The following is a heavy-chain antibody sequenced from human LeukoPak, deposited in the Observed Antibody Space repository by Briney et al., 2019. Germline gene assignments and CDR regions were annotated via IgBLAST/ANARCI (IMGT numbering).Heavy chain of an antibody. J-gene: IGHJ4*02. D-gene: IGHD1-26*01. CDR1: GFTFSSYG. V-gene: IGHV3-33*06. CDR2: IWYDGSNK. CDR3: AKDRAKARVGLGYYFDY. Sequence: PGGSLRLSCAASGFTFSSYGMHWVRQAPGKGLEWVAVIWYDGSNKYYADSVKGRFTISRDNSKNTLYLQMNSLRAEDTAVYYCAKDRAKARVGLGYYFDYWGQGTLVTVSS.